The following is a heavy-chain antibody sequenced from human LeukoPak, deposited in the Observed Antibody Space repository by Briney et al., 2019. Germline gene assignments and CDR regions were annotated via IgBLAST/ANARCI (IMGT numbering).Heavy chain of an antibody. D-gene: IGHD3-3*01. CDR2: IRYDGSNK. Sequence: GGSLRLSCAASGFTFSSYGMHWVRQAPGKGLEWVAFIRYDGSNKYYADSVKGRFTISRDNSKNKLYLQMNSLRAEDTAVYYCAKDNLHYDFWSGYYEGGNWFDPWGQGTLVTVSS. CDR1: GFTFSSYG. V-gene: IGHV3-30*02. J-gene: IGHJ5*02. CDR3: AKDNLHYDFWSGYYEGGNWFDP.